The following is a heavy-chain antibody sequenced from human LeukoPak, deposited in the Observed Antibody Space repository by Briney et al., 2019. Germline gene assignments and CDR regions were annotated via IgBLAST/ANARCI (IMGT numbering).Heavy chain of an antibody. D-gene: IGHD5-12*01. Sequence: SETLSLTCTVSGGSISSSSYYWGWIRQPPGKGLEWVGYLSDSGITNHNPSLKSRVTMSIDTSKSQFSLRLSSVTAADTAVYYCASTNTLTRGKGGTFDIWGQGTMVIVSS. CDR1: GGSISSSSYY. V-gene: IGHV4-61*05. CDR3: ASTNTLTRGKGGTFDI. CDR2: LSDSGIT. J-gene: IGHJ3*02.